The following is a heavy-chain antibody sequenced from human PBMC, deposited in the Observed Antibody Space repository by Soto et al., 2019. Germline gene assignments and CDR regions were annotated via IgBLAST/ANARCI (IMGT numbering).Heavy chain of an antibody. CDR1: GGSFSGYY. Sequence: QVQLQQWGAGLLKPSETLSLTCAVYGGSFSGYYWSWIRQPPGKGLEWIGEINHSGSTNYNPSLKSRVTISVYTSQNQFSLKLGSVTAADTAVYYCARGCGRIFAYWGQGTLVTVSS. J-gene: IGHJ4*02. CDR2: INHSGST. D-gene: IGHD1-1*01. CDR3: ARGCGRIFAY. V-gene: IGHV4-34*01.